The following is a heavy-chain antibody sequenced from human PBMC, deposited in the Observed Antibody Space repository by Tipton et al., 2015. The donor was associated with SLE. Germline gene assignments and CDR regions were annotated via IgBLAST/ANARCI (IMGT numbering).Heavy chain of an antibody. CDR1: GGSISSYY. Sequence: LSLTCTVSGGSISSYYWSWIRQSPGKGLEWVANIKQDGSEKYYVDSVKGRFTISRDNSKNTLYLQMNSLRTEDTAVYYCAKDGEELAYYFDYWDQGSLVTVSS. V-gene: IGHV3-7*01. CDR2: IKQDGSEK. J-gene: IGHJ4*02. D-gene: IGHD5-24*01. CDR3: AKDGEELAYYFDY.